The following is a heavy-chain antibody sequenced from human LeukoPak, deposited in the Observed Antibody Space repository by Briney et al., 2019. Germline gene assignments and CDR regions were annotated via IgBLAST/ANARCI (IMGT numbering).Heavy chain of an antibody. CDR2: IYHSGNT. D-gene: IGHD6-13*01. J-gene: IGHJ4*02. V-gene: IGHV4-38-2*02. CDR3: ARDTAAAPGGLTRYYFDY. Sequence: SETLSLTCTVSGYSISSGYYWGWIRQPPGKGLEWIGSIYHSGNTYYNPSLKSRVTMSVDTSKNQFSLKLSSVTAADTAVYHCARDTAAAPGGLTRYYFDYWGQGTLVTVSS. CDR1: GYSISSGYY.